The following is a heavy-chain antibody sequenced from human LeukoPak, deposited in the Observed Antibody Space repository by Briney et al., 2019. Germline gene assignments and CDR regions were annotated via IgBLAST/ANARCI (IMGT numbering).Heavy chain of an antibody. Sequence: GASVKVSCKASGYTFTGYYMHWVRQAPGQGLEWMGWINPNSGGTNYAQKFQGRVTMTRDTSISTAYMELSRLRSDDTAVYYCARASVVGVTRRFDYWGQGTLVTVSS. CDR1: GYTFTGYY. CDR3: ARASVVGVTRRFDY. J-gene: IGHJ4*02. V-gene: IGHV1-2*02. CDR2: INPNSGGT. D-gene: IGHD1-26*01.